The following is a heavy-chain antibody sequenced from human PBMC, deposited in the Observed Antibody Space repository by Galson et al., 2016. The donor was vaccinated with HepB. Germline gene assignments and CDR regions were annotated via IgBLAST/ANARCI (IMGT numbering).Heavy chain of an antibody. J-gene: IGHJ6*02. Sequence: SLRLSCAASGFAFSSYAMSWVRQAPGKGLEWVSGISGGGDSTFYADSVKGRFTISRDNSKNTLYLQMNSLRAEDTAVYHCAKDPSSGWYKYYHGMDVWGQGTTVTVSS. CDR1: GFAFSSYA. CDR2: ISGGGDST. CDR3: AKDPSSGWYKYYHGMDV. D-gene: IGHD6-19*01. V-gene: IGHV3-23*01.